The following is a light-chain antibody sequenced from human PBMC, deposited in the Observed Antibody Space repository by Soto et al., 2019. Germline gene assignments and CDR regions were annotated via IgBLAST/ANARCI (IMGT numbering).Light chain of an antibody. J-gene: IGKJ4*01. CDR2: AAS. CDR1: QGISNY. CDR3: QQLHSYPVT. V-gene: IGKV1-9*01. Sequence: DIQLTQSPSFLAASVEDRVTITCRASQGISNYLAWYQQIPGKAPKLLIYAASTLQSGVPSRFSGSGSGTEFTLTISSLQPEDFAIFYCQQLHSYPVTFGGGTKVELK.